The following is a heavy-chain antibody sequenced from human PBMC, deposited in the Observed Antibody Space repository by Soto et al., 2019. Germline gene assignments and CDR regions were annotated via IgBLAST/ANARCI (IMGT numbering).Heavy chain of an antibody. J-gene: IGHJ6*02. Sequence: GASVKVSCKASGYTFTGYYMHWVRQAPGQGLEWMGWINPNSGGTNYAQKFQGWVTMTRDTSISTAYMELSRLRSDDTAVYYCARDQGSIVATSYYYYGMDVWGQGTTVTVSS. CDR1: GYTFTGYY. CDR2: INPNSGGT. D-gene: IGHD5-12*01. V-gene: IGHV1-2*04. CDR3: ARDQGSIVATSYYYYGMDV.